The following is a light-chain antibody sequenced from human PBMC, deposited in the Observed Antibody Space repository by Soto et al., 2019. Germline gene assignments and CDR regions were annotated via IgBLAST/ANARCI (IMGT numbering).Light chain of an antibody. CDR2: EVS. CDR3: FSYTSSGTYV. Sequence: QSVLTQPASVSGSPGQSITISCTGTSRDVGNYKYVSWYQQHPGKAPKLMIYEVSNRPSGVSNRFPGSKSGNTASLTISGLQAEDETDYYCFSYTSSGTYVFGTGTKLTVL. V-gene: IGLV2-14*01. CDR1: SRDVGNYKY. J-gene: IGLJ1*01.